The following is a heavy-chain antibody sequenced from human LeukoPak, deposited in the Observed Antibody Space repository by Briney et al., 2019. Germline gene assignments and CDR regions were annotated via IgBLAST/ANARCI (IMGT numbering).Heavy chain of an antibody. D-gene: IGHD3-10*01. V-gene: IGHV3-74*01. CDR2: ISTDGSIT. J-gene: IGHJ4*02. Sequence: GGSLRLSCAASGFTFSTDWMHWVRQAPGKGLVWVSRISTDGSITSYADSVKGRFTISRDNAKDTLYLQMNSLRAEDTAVYYCARHLNYYLDYWGQGTLVTVSS. CDR1: GFTFSTDW. CDR3: ARHLNYYLDY.